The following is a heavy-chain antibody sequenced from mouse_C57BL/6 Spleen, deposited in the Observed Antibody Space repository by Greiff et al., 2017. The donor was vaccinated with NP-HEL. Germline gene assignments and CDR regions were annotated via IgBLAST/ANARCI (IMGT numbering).Heavy chain of an antibody. V-gene: IGHV1-52*01. J-gene: IGHJ4*01. Sequence: QVQLQQPGAELVRPGSSVKLSCKASGYTFTSYWMHWVKQRPIQGLEWIGNIDPSDSETHYNQKFKDKATLTVDKSSSTAYMQLSSLTSEDSAVYYCARVLGQKNYAMDYWGQGTSVTVSS. CDR1: GYTFTSYW. CDR2: IDPSDSET. D-gene: IGHD4-1*01. CDR3: ARVLGQKNYAMDY.